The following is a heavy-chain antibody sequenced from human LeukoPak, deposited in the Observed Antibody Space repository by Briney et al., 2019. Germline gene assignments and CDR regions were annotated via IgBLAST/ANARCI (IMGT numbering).Heavy chain of an antibody. CDR3: AREEDIVVVPAAKGRWFDP. V-gene: IGHV1-69*13. J-gene: IGHJ5*02. CDR2: IIPIFGTA. D-gene: IGHD2-2*01. Sequence: ASVKVSCKASGYTFTNYGISWVRQAPGQGLEWMGGIIPIFGTANYAQKFQGRVTITADESTSTAYMELSSLRSEDTAVYYCAREEDIVVVPAAKGRWFDPWGQGTLVTVSS. CDR1: GYTFTNYG.